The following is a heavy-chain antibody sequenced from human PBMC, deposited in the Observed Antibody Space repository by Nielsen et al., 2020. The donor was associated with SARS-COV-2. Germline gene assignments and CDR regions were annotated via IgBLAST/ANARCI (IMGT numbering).Heavy chain of an antibody. CDR1: GYTFTSYY. J-gene: IGHJ6*02. CDR3: AREGPHSNYYYYYGMDV. V-gene: IGHV1-69*13. Sequence: SVKVSCKASGYTFTSYYMHWVRQAPGQGLEWMGGIIPIFGTANYAQKFQGRVTITADESTSTAYMELSSLRSEDTAVYYCAREGPHSNYYYYYGMDVWGQGTTVT. CDR2: IIPIFGTA. D-gene: IGHD4-11*01.